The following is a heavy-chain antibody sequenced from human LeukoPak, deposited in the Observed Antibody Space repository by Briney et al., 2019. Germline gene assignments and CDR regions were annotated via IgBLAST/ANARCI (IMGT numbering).Heavy chain of an antibody. V-gene: IGHV3-23*01. J-gene: IGHJ4*02. D-gene: IGHD6-13*01. CDR2: ISGSGGST. CDR3: AKDKAAAGTGPFDY. CDR1: GFTFSSYA. Sequence: PGGSLRLSCAASGFTFSSYAMHWVRQAPGKGLEWVSAISGSGGSTYYADSVKGRFTISRDNSKNALYLQMNSLRAEDMALYYCAKDKAAAGTGPFDYWGQGTLVTVSS.